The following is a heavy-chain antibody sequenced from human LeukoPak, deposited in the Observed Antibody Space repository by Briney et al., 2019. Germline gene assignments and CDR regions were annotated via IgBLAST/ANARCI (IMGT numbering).Heavy chain of an antibody. CDR1: GYTFTGYY. Sequence: ASVKVSCKAPGYTFTGYYMHWVRQAPGQGLEWMGWINPNSGGTNYAQKFQGRVTMTRDTSISTAYMELSRLRSDDTAVYYCARLSYYYDSSGYYYTNAFDIWGQGTMVTVSS. D-gene: IGHD3-22*01. CDR2: INPNSGGT. V-gene: IGHV1-2*02. J-gene: IGHJ3*02. CDR3: ARLSYYYDSSGYYYTNAFDI.